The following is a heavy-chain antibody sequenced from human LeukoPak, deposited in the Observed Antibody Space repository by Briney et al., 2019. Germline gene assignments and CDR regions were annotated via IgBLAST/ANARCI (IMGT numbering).Heavy chain of an antibody. J-gene: IGHJ3*02. Sequence: GGSLRLSCAASGFTFRSYEMQWVRQAPGKGLEWVSYISSRGGTIYYADSVKGRFTISRDNAKSSLYLQMNSLRAENTALYYGGGGDHYGSHNYAFDIWGQGTMVTVSS. D-gene: IGHD3-10*01. CDR2: ISSRGGTI. CDR3: GGGDHYGSHNYAFDI. V-gene: IGHV3-48*03. CDR1: GFTFRSYE.